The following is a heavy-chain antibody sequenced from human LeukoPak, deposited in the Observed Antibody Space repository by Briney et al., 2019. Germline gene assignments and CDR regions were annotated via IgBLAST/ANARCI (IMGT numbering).Heavy chain of an antibody. CDR1: GYSFTSYW. V-gene: IGHV5-51*01. J-gene: IGHJ6*02. CDR2: IHPGDSDT. CDR3: ASGRTWFGEYYYGMDV. D-gene: IGHD3-10*01. Sequence: GESLKISCKGSGYSFTSYWIGWVRQMPGKGLEWMGIIHPGDSDTRYSPSFQGQVTISADKSISTAYLQWSSLKASDTAMYYCASGRTWFGEYYYGMDVWGQGTTVTVSS.